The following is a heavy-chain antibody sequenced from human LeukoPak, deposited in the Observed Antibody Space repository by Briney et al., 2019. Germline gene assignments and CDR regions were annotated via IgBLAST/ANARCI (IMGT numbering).Heavy chain of an antibody. V-gene: IGHV3-7*01. Sequence: GGSLRLSRAASGFTFSSYWMSWVRQAPGKGLEWVAKIKQDGSEKYYVDSVKGRFTISRDNAKNSLYLQMNSLRAEDTAVYYCARETGGIAAAGTVYWGQGTLVTVSS. J-gene: IGHJ4*02. CDR1: GFTFSSYW. D-gene: IGHD6-13*01. CDR2: IKQDGSEK. CDR3: ARETGGIAAAGTVY.